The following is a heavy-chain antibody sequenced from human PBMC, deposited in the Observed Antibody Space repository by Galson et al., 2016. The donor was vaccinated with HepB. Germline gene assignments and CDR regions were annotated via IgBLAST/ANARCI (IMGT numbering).Heavy chain of an antibody. Sequence: SLRLSCAASGFTFRTYTMSWVRQAPGKGLEWVSGSSGGGGSTYYADSVKGRLTISRDNPKNMVYLQIHSLRVEDTAVYFCAKDRYCGGGACSWSYFDLWGPGIQVTVSS. D-gene: IGHD2-15*01. CDR2: SSGGGGST. CDR1: GFTFRTYT. V-gene: IGHV3-23*01. CDR3: AKDRYCGGGACSWSYFDL. J-gene: IGHJ4*02.